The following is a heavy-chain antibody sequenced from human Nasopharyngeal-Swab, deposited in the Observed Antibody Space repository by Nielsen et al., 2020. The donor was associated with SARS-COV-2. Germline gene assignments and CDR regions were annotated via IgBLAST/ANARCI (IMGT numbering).Heavy chain of an antibody. J-gene: IGHJ5*02. D-gene: IGHD3-10*01. Sequence: ASVKVSCKASGYTFTSYGISWVRQAPGQGLEWMGWISAYNGNTNYAQKLQGRVTMTTDTSTSTAYMELRSLRSDDTAVYYCATEFYGSGSYYSNRFDPWGQGTLVTVSS. CDR3: ATEFYGSGSYYSNRFDP. V-gene: IGHV1-18*01. CDR2: ISAYNGNT. CDR1: GYTFTSYG.